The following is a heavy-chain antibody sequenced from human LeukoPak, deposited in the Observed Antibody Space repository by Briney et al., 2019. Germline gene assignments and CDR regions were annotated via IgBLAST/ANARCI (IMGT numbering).Heavy chain of an antibody. CDR2: IIPIFGIA. V-gene: IGHV1-69*04. CDR1: GGTFSSYA. D-gene: IGHD2-21*02. Sequence: GASVKVSCKASGGTFSSYAISWVRQAPGQGLEWMGRIIPIFGIANYAQKFQGRVTITADKSTSTAYMELSSLRSEDTAVYYCASFGLYCGGDCYSERNYWGQETLVTVSS. CDR3: ASFGLYCGGDCYSERNY. J-gene: IGHJ4*02.